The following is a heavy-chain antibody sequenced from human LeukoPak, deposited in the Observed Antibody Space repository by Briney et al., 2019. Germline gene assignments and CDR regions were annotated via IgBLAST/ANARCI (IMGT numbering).Heavy chain of an antibody. J-gene: IGHJ5*02. CDR2: IYYSGST. CDR1: GGSIRIYY. CDR3: ARGKAYSRASPDH. V-gene: IGHV4-59*01. D-gene: IGHD6-6*01. Sequence: SETLSLTCTVSGGSIRIYYGSCIRQPPGKGLEYIGCIYYSGSTNYNPSLKSRVTISVDTSKHQFSLKLSSVTAADTAVYYCARGKAYSRASPDHWGQGTLVTVSS.